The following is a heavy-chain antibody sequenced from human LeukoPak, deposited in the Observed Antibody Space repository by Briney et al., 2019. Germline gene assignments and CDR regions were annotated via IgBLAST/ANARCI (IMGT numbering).Heavy chain of an antibody. D-gene: IGHD2-2*01. CDR3: ARALYHTFDY. J-gene: IGHJ4*02. Sequence: ASVTVSCKASGYSFTTYGISWVRQAPGQGLEWMGWISANNNNTDNVQKLQGRLTMTTDTSTSTAYLELRSLRSDDTAVYYCARALYHTFDYWGQGTLVTVSS. CDR2: ISANNNNT. CDR1: GYSFTTYG. V-gene: IGHV1-18*01.